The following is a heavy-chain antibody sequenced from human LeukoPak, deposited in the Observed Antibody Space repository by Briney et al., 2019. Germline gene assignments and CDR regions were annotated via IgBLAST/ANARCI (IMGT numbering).Heavy chain of an antibody. CDR1: GFTFSSYG. D-gene: IGHD6-19*01. CDR2: ISYDGSNK. Sequence: PGGSLRLSCAASGFTFSSYGMHWVRQAPGKGLEWVAVISYDGSNKYYADSVKGRFTISRDNSKNTLYLQMNSLRAEDTAVYYCAKDYSSGWYGAPFDYWGQGTLVTVSS. V-gene: IGHV3-30*18. J-gene: IGHJ4*02. CDR3: AKDYSSGWYGAPFDY.